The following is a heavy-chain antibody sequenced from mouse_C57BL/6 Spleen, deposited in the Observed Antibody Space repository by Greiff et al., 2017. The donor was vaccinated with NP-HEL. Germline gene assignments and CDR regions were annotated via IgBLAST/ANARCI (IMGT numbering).Heavy chain of an antibody. V-gene: IGHV1-55*01. CDR3: SREGSDGWGVFDY. J-gene: IGHJ2*01. CDR1: GYTFTSYW. CDR2: IYPGSGST. D-gene: IGHD1-1*02. Sequence: VQLQQSGAELVKPGASVKMSCKASGYTFTSYWITWVKQRPGQGLEWIGDIYPGSGSTNYNEKFKSKATLTVDTSSSTAYMQLSSQTSEDSAVYYWSREGSDGWGVFDYWGQGTTLTVSS.